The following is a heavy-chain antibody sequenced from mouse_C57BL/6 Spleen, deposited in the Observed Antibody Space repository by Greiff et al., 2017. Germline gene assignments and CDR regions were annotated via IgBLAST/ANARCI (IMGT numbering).Heavy chain of an antibody. D-gene: IGHD2-3*01. J-gene: IGHJ1*03. Sequence: VQLQPSGAELVRPGSSVKLSCKASGYTFTSYWMHWVKQRPIQGLEWIGNIGPSDSATHYNQTFTDKATLTVEKYSSTAYMQVSSLTSEDSAVYYCARKDGYYGYFEGWGTGTTVTVSS. CDR3: ARKDGYYGYFEG. V-gene: IGHV1-52*01. CDR2: IGPSDSAT. CDR1: GYTFTSYW.